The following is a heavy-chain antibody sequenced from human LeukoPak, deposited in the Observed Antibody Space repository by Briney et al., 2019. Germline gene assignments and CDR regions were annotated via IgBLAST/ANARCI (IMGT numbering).Heavy chain of an antibody. CDR3: ARGSTYYYGVDV. CDR2: ISSSGTTI. V-gene: IGHV3-48*03. J-gene: IGHJ6*02. Sequence: GGSLRLSCVASGFTFSSYEMNWVRQAPGKGLEWVSYISSSGTTIYYADSVKGRFTIFRDNAKNSLYLQMNSLRAEDTAVYYCARGSTYYYGVDVWGQGTTVTVSS. CDR1: GFTFSSYE.